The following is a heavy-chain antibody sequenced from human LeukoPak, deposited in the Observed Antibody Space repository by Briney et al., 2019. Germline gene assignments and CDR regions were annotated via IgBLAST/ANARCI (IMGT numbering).Heavy chain of an antibody. CDR2: IYYSGST. V-gene: IGHV4-31*03. J-gene: IGHJ5*02. CDR3: ARGIIAVAGRGINNWFDP. Sequence: SETLSLTCTVSGGSISSGGYYWSWLRQHPGTGLEWIGYIYYSGSTYYNPSLKSRVTISVDTSKNQFSLKLSSVTAADTAVYYCARGIIAVAGRGINNWFDPWGQGTLVTVSS. D-gene: IGHD6-19*01. CDR1: GGSISSGGYY.